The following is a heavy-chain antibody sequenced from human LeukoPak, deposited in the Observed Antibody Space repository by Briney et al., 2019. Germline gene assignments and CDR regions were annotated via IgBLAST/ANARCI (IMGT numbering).Heavy chain of an antibody. CDR1: GFTFDDYA. Sequence: GGSLRLSCAASGFTFDDYAMHWVRHAPGKGLEWVSGISWNSGSIGYADSVKGRFTISRDNAKNSLYLQMNSPRAEDTALYYCAKDAYYDSSGCLDYWGQGTLVTVSS. CDR3: AKDAYYDSSGCLDY. D-gene: IGHD3-22*01. CDR2: ISWNSGSI. J-gene: IGHJ4*02. V-gene: IGHV3-9*01.